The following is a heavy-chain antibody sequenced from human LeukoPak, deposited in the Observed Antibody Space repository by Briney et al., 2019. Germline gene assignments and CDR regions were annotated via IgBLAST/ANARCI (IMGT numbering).Heavy chain of an antibody. Sequence: PGGSLRLSCAASGFMFRSFEMYWVRQAPGTGLEWIAYISSGAITMYYADSVKGRFTISRDDAKNSLFLQMNSLRAEDTAVYYCALLAVASDFDYWGQGALVTVSS. CDR1: GFMFRSFE. V-gene: IGHV3-48*03. CDR3: ALLAVASDFDY. J-gene: IGHJ4*02. D-gene: IGHD6-19*01. CDR2: ISSGAITM.